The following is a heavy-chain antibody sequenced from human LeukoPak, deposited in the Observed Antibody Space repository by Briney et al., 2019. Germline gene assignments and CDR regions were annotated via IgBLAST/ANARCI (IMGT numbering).Heavy chain of an antibody. D-gene: IGHD3-22*01. J-gene: IGHJ5*02. V-gene: IGHV1-46*01. CDR2: INPSGGST. CDR1: GYTFTTYY. Sequence: ASVKVSCKASGYTFTTYYMHWVRQAPGQGLEWMGIINPSGGSTTYAQKFQGRVTMTRDTSTSTLYMELRSLRSEDTAVYYCASARPSNGYYGTNWFDPWGQGTLVTVSS. CDR3: ASARPSNGYYGTNWFDP.